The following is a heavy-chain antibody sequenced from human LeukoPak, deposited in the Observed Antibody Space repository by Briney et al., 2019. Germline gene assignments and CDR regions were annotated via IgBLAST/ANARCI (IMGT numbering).Heavy chain of an antibody. CDR1: GFTFSSYG. V-gene: IGHV3-33*06. CDR3: AKDGGYCTNGVCPPRVALDI. D-gene: IGHD2-8*01. Sequence: GGSLRLSCAASGFTFSSYGMHWVRQAPGKGLEWVAVIWYDGSKKYYADSVKGRFTISRDNSKSTLYLQMNSLRAEDTAVYYCAKDGGYCTNGVCPPRVALDIWGQGTMVTVSS. J-gene: IGHJ3*02. CDR2: IWYDGSKK.